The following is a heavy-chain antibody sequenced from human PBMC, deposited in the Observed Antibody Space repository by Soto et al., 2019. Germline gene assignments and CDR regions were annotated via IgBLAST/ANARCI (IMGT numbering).Heavy chain of an antibody. CDR1: GFTFSNAW. D-gene: IGHD5-12*01. V-gene: IGHV3-15*07. J-gene: IGHJ4*02. CDR2: IKSKTDGGIT. CDR3: TTEVATISSRLFSY. Sequence: GGSLRLSCAASGFTFSNAWMNWVRQAPGKGLEWVGRIKSKTDGGITDYAAPVKGRFTISRDDSKNTLYLQMNSLKTEDTAVYYCTTEVATISSRLFSYWGQGTLVTVSS.